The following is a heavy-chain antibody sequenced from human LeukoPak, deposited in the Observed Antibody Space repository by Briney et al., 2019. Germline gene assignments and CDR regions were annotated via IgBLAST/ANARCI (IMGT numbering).Heavy chain of an antibody. J-gene: IGHJ6*02. Sequence: PGRSLRLSCTASGFTFGDYAMSWVRQAPGKGLEWVGFIRSKSYGGTTEYAASVKGRFTISRDDSRDIAFLQINSLKTEDTAVYYCTRDLRNYYAMDVWGQGTTVTVSS. CDR2: IRSKSYGGTT. CDR3: TRDLRNYYAMDV. V-gene: IGHV3-49*04. CDR1: GFTFGDYA.